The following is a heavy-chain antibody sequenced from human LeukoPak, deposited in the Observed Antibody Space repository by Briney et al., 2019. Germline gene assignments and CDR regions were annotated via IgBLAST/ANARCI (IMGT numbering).Heavy chain of an antibody. CDR3: ARHPPYYYDSSGYFDY. V-gene: IGHV4-39*01. CDR1: GGSISSSSYY. J-gene: IGHJ4*02. CDR2: IYYSGST. D-gene: IGHD3-22*01. Sequence: ASETLSLTCTVSGGSISSSSYYWGWLRQPPGKGLEWIGSIYYSGSTYYNPSLKSRVTISVDTSKDQFSLKLSSVTAADTAVYDCARHPPYYYDSSGYFDYWGQGTLVTVSS.